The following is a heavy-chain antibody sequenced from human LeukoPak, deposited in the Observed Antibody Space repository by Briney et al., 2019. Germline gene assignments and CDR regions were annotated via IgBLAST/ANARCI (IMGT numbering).Heavy chain of an antibody. CDR1: GGSIRSGDYY. CDR3: ARAFGVVIGDY. D-gene: IGHD3-3*01. CDR2: IYDSGST. V-gene: IGHV4-30-4*08. J-gene: IGHJ4*02. Sequence: PSQTLSLTCTVSGGSIRSGDYYWGWIRQPPGKGLEWIGYIYDSGSTYYNPSLKSRVTISVDTSKNQFSLKLSSVTAADTAVYYCARAFGVVIGDYWGQGTLVTVSS.